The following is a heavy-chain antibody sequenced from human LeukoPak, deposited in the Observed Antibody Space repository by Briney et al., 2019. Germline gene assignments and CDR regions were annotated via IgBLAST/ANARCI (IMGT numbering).Heavy chain of an antibody. J-gene: IGHJ4*02. V-gene: IGHV4-39*01. CDR3: ARHVLSSGYSFDY. CDR2: IYYSGST. Sequence: KSSETLSLTCTVSGGSTSSSSYYWGWIRQPPRKGLEWIGRIYYSGSTSYNPSLKSRVTISVDTSKNQFSLQLSSVTAADTAVYYCARHVLSSGYSFDYWGQGTLVTVSS. D-gene: IGHD3-22*01. CDR1: GGSTSSSSYY.